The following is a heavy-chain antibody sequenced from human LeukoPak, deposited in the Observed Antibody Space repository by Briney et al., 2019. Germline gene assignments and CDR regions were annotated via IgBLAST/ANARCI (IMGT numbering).Heavy chain of an antibody. J-gene: IGHJ4*02. CDR1: GGTFSSYA. CDR3: ASGEPYYGDYVRTNTKIGNEYYFDY. V-gene: IGHV1-69*13. Sequence: GASVKVSCEASGGTFSSYAISWVRQAPGQGLEWMGGIIPIFGTANYAQKFQGRVTITADESTSTAYMELSSLRSEDTAVYYCASGEPYYGDYVRTNTKIGNEYYFDYWGQGTLVTVSS. CDR2: IIPIFGTA. D-gene: IGHD4-17*01.